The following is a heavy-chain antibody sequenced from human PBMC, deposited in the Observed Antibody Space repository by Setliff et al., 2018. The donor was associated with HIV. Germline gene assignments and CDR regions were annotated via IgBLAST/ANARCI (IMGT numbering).Heavy chain of an antibody. CDR2: INADGSST. V-gene: IGHV3-74*01. CDR1: GFTFSTSW. Sequence: GGSLRLSCAASGFTFSTSWMNWVRQAPGKGLVWVARINADGSSTSYADSVKGRFTISRDNAKNTVYLQMNSLRAEDTAVYYCARDFNYYYYYGMDVWGQGTAVTVSS. J-gene: IGHJ6*02. CDR3: ARDFNYYYYYGMDV.